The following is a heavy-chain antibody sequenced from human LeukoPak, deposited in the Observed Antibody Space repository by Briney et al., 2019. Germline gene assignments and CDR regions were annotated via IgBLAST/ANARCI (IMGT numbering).Heavy chain of an antibody. V-gene: IGHV4-30-4*02. D-gene: IGHD3-16*01. Sequence: PSETLSLTCTVSGGSISSGDYYWNWIRQPPGKGLEWIGYIYYSGSTYYNPSLKSRVTISVDTSKNQFSLKLSSVTPADTAVYLCARGGAGPLRDWGQGTLVTVSS. J-gene: IGHJ4*02. CDR2: IYYSGST. CDR3: ARGGAGPLRD. CDR1: GGSISSGDYY.